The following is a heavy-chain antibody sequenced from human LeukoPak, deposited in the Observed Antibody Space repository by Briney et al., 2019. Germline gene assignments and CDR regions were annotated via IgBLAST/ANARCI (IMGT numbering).Heavy chain of an antibody. Sequence: SETLSLTCAVYGGSFSGYYWSWIRQPPGKWLEWIGEINHSGSTNYNPSLKSRVTISVDTSKNQFSLKLSSVTAADTAVYYCARGPRTRSIFGVVISRYGMDVWGQGTTVTVSS. CDR3: ARGPRTRSIFGVVISRYGMDV. CDR1: GGSFSGYY. J-gene: IGHJ6*02. V-gene: IGHV4-34*01. CDR2: INHSGST. D-gene: IGHD3-3*01.